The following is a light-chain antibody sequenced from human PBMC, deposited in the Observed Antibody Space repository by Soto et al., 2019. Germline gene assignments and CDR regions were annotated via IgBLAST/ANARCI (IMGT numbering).Light chain of an antibody. CDR2: DAS. J-gene: IGKJ1*01. V-gene: IGKV1-8*01. Sequence: IWMTQSPSSFSASTGDRVSITCRATQDIGTYLAWYQQIPGKAPKLLIYDASTLQTGVPSRFSGSGSGTDFTLTISYLQSEDFGTYYCQQFYNYPRTFGQGTKVDIK. CDR3: QQFYNYPRT. CDR1: QDIGTY.